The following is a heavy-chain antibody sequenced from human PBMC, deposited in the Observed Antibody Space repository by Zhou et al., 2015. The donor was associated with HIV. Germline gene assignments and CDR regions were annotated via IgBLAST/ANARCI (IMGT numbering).Heavy chain of an antibody. D-gene: IGHD2-2*01. Sequence: QVQLVQSGPEMKRPGSAVKVSCKSSGGVVSGYTITWVRQAPGQGLEWMGGIIPVFSSTNYARKFQDRVIMTADESTDTAYLDLTGLKSDDTAVYYCARGGFRGHGYAYYWGQGTLVTVSS. J-gene: IGHJ4*02. V-gene: IGHV1-69*01. CDR3: ARGGFRGHGYAYY. CDR2: IIPVFSST. CDR1: GGVVSGYT.